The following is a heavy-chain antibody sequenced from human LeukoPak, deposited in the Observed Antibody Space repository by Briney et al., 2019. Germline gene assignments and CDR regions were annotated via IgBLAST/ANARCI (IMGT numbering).Heavy chain of an antibody. D-gene: IGHD6-13*01. CDR1: EFIFSDYW. V-gene: IGHV3-7*01. J-gene: IGHJ4*02. CDR2: IKQDGSEK. CDR3: ARDSAGNDY. Sequence: GSLRLSCVASEFIFSDYWMSWVRQAPGKGLEWVANIKQDGSEKYYVDSVKGRFTISRDNAKNSLYLQMNSLRAEDTAMYYCARDSAGNDYWGQGTLVTVSS.